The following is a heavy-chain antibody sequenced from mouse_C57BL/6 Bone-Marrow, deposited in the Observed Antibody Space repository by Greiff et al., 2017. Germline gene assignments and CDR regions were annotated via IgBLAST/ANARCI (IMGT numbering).Heavy chain of an antibody. Sequence: QVQLKQSGPELVKPGASVKISCKASGYAFSSSWMNWVKQRPGKGLEWIGRIYPGDGDTNYNGKFKGKATLTADKSSSTAYMQLSSLTSEDSAVYFCAREEYSNYFFDYWGQGTTLTVSS. CDR1: GYAFSSSW. V-gene: IGHV1-82*01. J-gene: IGHJ2*01. CDR3: AREEYSNYFFDY. D-gene: IGHD2-5*01. CDR2: IYPGDGDT.